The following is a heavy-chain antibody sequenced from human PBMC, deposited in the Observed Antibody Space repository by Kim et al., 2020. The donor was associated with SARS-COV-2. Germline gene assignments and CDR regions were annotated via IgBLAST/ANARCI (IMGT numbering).Heavy chain of an antibody. J-gene: IGHJ5*02. D-gene: IGHD2-15*01. CDR3: ARGAGWLSRRFDP. Sequence: YTPSLKSPVTISVDTSKNQFSLKLRSVTAADTAVYYCARGAGWLSRRFDPWGQGTLVTVSS. V-gene: IGHV4-34*01.